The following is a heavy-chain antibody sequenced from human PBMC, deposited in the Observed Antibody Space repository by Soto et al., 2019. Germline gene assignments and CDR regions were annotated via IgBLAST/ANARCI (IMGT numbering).Heavy chain of an antibody. CDR1: GFTFSSYS. CDR3: ARDLMGATEDWFDP. V-gene: IGHV3-21*01. J-gene: IGHJ5*02. CDR2: ISSSSSYI. D-gene: IGHD1-26*01. Sequence: GGSLRLSCAASGFTFSSYSMNWVRQAPGKGLEWVSSISSSSSYIYYADSVKGRFTISRDNAKNSLYLQMNSLRAEDTAVYYCARDLMGATEDWFDPWGQGTLVTVSS.